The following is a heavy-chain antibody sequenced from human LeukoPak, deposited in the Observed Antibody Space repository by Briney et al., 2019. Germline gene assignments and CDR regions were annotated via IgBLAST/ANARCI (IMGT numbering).Heavy chain of an antibody. D-gene: IGHD1-26*01. V-gene: IGHV4-59*12. Sequence: SETLSLTCTVSGGSISSYYWSWVRQPPGKGLEWIGYIYYSGITNYSPSLKSRVTISVDTSKNQFSLNLTSVTAADTAVYYCARSPVGAKFWFDPWGQGTLVTVSS. CDR3: ARSPVGAKFWFDP. CDR1: GGSISSYY. CDR2: IYYSGIT. J-gene: IGHJ5*02.